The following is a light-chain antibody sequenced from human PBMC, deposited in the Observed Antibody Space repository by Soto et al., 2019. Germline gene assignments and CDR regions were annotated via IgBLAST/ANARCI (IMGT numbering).Light chain of an antibody. CDR1: QGISTW. Sequence: EIQMTQSPSSVSASVGDRVTITCRASQGISTWLAWYQQKAGKAPNLLIYGASNLHSGVPSRFSGSGSGTNFTLTISSLQPEDFETYYCQQANSFPITFDQVTRLEIK. CDR3: QQANSFPIT. CDR2: GAS. V-gene: IGKV1-12*01. J-gene: IGKJ5*01.